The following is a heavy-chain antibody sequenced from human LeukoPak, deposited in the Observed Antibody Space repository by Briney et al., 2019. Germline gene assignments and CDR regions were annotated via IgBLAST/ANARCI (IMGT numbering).Heavy chain of an antibody. Sequence: SQTLSLTCTVSGGSISGCGYYWSWIRQHPGKGLEWVGYIYYSGSTYYNPSLKSRVTISVDTSKNQFSLKLNSVTAADTAVYCCARRDSGSPGYFDYWGQGTLVTVSS. V-gene: IGHV4-31*03. J-gene: IGHJ4*02. CDR1: GGSISGCGYY. CDR2: IYYSGST. D-gene: IGHD1-26*01. CDR3: ARRDSGSPGYFDY.